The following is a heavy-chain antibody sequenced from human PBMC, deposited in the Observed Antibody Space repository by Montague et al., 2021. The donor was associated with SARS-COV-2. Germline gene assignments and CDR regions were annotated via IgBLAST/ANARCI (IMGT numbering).Heavy chain of an antibody. Sequence: SETLSLTCTVSGGSISSYYWSWIRQPPGKGLEWIGYIYYSGSTNYNPSLKSRVTISVDTSKNQFSLKLSSVTAADTAVYYCARISHKMPEAAFDIWGQGTMVTVSS. CDR3: ARISHKMPEAAFDI. J-gene: IGHJ3*02. V-gene: IGHV4-59*08. CDR1: GGSISSYY. D-gene: IGHD3-3*02. CDR2: IYYSGST.